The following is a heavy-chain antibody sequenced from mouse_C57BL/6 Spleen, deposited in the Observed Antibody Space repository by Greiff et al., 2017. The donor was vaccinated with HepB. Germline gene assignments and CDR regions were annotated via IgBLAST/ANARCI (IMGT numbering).Heavy chain of an antibody. CDR1: GYTFTSYW. D-gene: IGHD2-4*01. V-gene: IGHV1-7*01. Sequence: VQLQQSGAELAKPGASVKLSCKASGYTFTSYWMHWVKQRPGQGLEWIGYINPSSGYTKYNQKFKDKATLTADKSSSTAYMQLSSLTYEDSAVYYCASKREIYYDYFAYWGQGTLVTVSA. CDR2: INPSSGYT. J-gene: IGHJ3*01. CDR3: ASKREIYYDYFAY.